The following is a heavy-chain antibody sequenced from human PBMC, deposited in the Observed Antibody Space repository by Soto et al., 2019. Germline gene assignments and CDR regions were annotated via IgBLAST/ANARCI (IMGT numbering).Heavy chain of an antibody. CDR2: ISGGGGST. J-gene: IGHJ4*02. Sequence: PGGSLRLSCAASGFTFSSYGMSWVRQAPGKGLERVSSISGGGGSTYYADSVKGRFTISRDNSKNTLYLQVSGLRAEDTAVYYCANRNDYGSGSYFPFDHWGQGTLVTVSS. D-gene: IGHD3-10*01. CDR3: ANRNDYGSGSYFPFDH. V-gene: IGHV3-23*01. CDR1: GFTFSSYG.